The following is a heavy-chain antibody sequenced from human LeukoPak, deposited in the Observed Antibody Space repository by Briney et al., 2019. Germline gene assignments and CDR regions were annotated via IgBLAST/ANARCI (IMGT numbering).Heavy chain of an antibody. CDR2: IYSGGGT. D-gene: IGHD5-12*01. CDR3: ARGGFSGYDWDH. CDR1: GFTVSDNY. V-gene: IGHV3-53*01. J-gene: IGHJ4*02. Sequence: PGGSLRLSRAASGFTVSDNYMTWVRQAPGKGLEWVSVIYSGGGTYFADSVEGRFTVSRDNSKNTLYLQMNSLRAEDTAVYYCARGGFSGYDWDHWGQGTLVTVSS.